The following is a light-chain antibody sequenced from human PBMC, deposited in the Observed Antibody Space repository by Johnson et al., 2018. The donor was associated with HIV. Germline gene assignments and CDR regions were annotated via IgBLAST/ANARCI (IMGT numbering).Light chain of an antibody. CDR1: SPNIGINY. CDR2: SNN. V-gene: IGLV1-51*02. J-gene: IGLJ1*01. CDR3: GTWDSSLSAPV. Sequence: QSVLTQPPSVSAASGQKVTISCSGSSPNIGINYVSWYQQLPGTAPKVLIYSNNQRPSGVTDRSSGSKSGTSASLAISGLQSEDEADYYCGTWDSSLSAPVFGTGTKVTVL.